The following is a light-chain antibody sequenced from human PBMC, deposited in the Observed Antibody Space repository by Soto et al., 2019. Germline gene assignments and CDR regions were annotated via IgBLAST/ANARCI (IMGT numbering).Light chain of an antibody. CDR1: SSDVGGYNY. CDR3: SSYTSSSTQ. J-gene: IGLJ1*01. V-gene: IGLV2-14*01. Sequence: QSVLTQPASVSGSPGQSITISCTGTSSDVGGYNYVSWYQQHPGKAPKLMIYDVSNRPSGVSNRLSGSKSGNTASLTISGLQAEDEADYYCSSYTSSSTQFGTGTKVTVL. CDR2: DVS.